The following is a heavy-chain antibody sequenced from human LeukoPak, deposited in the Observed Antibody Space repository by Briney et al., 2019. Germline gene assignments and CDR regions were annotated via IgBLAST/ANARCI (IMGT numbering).Heavy chain of an antibody. Sequence: GGSLRLSCAASGFTFSSYWMSWVRQAPGKGLEWVANIKQDGSEKYYVDSVKGRFTISRDNAKNSLYLQMNSLRAEDTAVYYRASGTPTYYYDSSGYYPFDYWGQGTLVTVSS. D-gene: IGHD3-22*01. CDR2: IKQDGSEK. CDR1: GFTFSSYW. CDR3: ASGTPTYYYDSSGYYPFDY. J-gene: IGHJ4*02. V-gene: IGHV3-7*01.